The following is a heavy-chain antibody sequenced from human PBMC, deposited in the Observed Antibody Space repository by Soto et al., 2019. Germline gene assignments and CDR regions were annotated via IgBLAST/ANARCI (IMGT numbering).Heavy chain of an antibody. CDR3: AREGLDIVVVPADHYYYYYMDV. V-gene: IGHV1-46*03. D-gene: IGHD2-2*01. CDR1: GYTFPSYY. Sequence: GASVKVSCKASGYTFPSYYMHWVRQAPGQGLEWMGIINPSGGSTSYAQKFQGRVTMTRDTSTSTVYMELSSLRSEDTAVYYCAREGLDIVVVPADHYYYYYMDVWGKGTTVTVSS. CDR2: INPSGGST. J-gene: IGHJ6*03.